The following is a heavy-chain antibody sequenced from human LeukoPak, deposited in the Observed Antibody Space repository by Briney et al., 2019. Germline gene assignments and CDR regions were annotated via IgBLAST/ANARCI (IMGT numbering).Heavy chain of an antibody. J-gene: IGHJ6*03. V-gene: IGHV3-23*01. D-gene: IGHD2-21*02. CDR2: ISGSGGST. CDR3: AKFGVTAIRNYYYYYMDV. Sequence: PGGSLRLSCAASGFTFSSYAMSWVRQAPGKGLEWVSAISGSGGSTYYADSVKGRFTISRDNSKNTLYLQMNSLRAEDTAVYYCAKFGVTAIRNYYYYYMDVWGKGTTVTVSS. CDR1: GFTFSSYA.